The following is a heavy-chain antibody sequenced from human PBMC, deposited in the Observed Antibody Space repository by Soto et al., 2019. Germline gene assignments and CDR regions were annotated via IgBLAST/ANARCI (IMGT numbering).Heavy chain of an antibody. V-gene: IGHV1-69*08. Sequence: QVQLVQSGAEVKKPGSSVKVSCKASGGTFSSYTISWVRQAPGQGLEWMGRIIPILGIANYAQKFQGRVTITADKSTSTGYMELSSLRSEDTAVYYCARDKGKYCSGGSCYYYYGMDVWGQGTTVTVSS. CDR2: IIPILGIA. D-gene: IGHD2-15*01. J-gene: IGHJ6*02. CDR3: ARDKGKYCSGGSCYYYYGMDV. CDR1: GGTFSSYT.